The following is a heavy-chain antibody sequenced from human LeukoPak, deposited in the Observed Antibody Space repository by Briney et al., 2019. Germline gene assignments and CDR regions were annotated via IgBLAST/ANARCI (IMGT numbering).Heavy chain of an antibody. J-gene: IGHJ4*02. CDR1: GFTFSSYG. V-gene: IGHV3-30*18. D-gene: IGHD5-18*01. Sequence: GGSLRLSCAASGFTFSSYGMHWVRQAPGKGLEWVAVISYDGSNKYYADSVKGRFHIYRDNSKNTLYLQMNSLRAEDTAVYYCAKSVKFIRGYSSGPTGVDYWGQGTLVTVS. CDR3: AKSVKFIRGYSSGPTGVDY. CDR2: ISYDGSNK.